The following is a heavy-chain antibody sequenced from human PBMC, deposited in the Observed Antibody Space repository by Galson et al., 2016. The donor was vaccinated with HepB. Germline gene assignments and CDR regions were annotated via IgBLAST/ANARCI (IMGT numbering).Heavy chain of an antibody. Sequence: SCKASGYTFTAYYMHWVRQAPGQGLEWMGWINPNSGGTNYAQNFQGWVTMTRDTSISTAYMELSRVRSDDTAVYYCTRSNSGWSVGGWGSFDVWGQGTTVTVSS. CDR1: GYTFTAYY. CDR2: INPNSGGT. D-gene: IGHD6-19*01. J-gene: IGHJ6*02. CDR3: TRSNSGWSVGGWGSFDV. V-gene: IGHV1-2*04.